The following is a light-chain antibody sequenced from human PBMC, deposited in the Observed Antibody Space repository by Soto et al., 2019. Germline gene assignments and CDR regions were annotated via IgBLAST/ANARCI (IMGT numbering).Light chain of an antibody. V-gene: IGLV1-40*01. CDR3: QSYDSSLRGV. J-gene: IGLJ2*01. Sequence: QSVLTQPPSVSGAPGQRVTISCTGSSSNIGAGYDVHWYQQLPGTAPKLLIYGNSNRPSGVPDRFSGSKSGTSASLAITGLQAEDEADYYCQSYDSSLRGVFGGWTKVTVL. CDR1: SSNIGAGYD. CDR2: GNS.